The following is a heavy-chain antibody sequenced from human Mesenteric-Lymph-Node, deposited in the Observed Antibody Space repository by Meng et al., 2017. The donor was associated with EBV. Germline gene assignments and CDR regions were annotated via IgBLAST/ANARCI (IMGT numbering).Heavy chain of an antibody. V-gene: IGHV4-31*11. J-gene: IGHJ5*01. CDR3: ARDRDIVVPRGFDP. CDR2: ISYSGST. D-gene: IGHD2-21*01. Sequence: QVQLQESVPGLVKPSQTLSLTCAVSGGSFNNGDYYWSWVRQPPGRGLEWIGCISYSGSTYYNPSLKSRVTISADTSKNQFSLKLSSVTAADTAVYYCARDRDIVVPRGFDPWGQGTLVTVSS. CDR1: GGSFNNGDYY.